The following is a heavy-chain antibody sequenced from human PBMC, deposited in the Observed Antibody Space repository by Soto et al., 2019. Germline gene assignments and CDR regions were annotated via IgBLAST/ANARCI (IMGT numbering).Heavy chain of an antibody. CDR2: IRSKAYGGTT. J-gene: IGHJ1*01. CDR3: TRGHGIAAAGEEYFQH. Sequence: GGSLRLSCTASGFTFGDYAMSWVRQAPGKGLEWVGFIRSKAYGGTTEYAASVKGRFTISRDDSKSIAYLQMNSLKTEDTAVYYCTRGHGIAAAGEEYFQHWGQGTLVTVSS. CDR1: GFTFGDYA. V-gene: IGHV3-49*04. D-gene: IGHD6-13*01.